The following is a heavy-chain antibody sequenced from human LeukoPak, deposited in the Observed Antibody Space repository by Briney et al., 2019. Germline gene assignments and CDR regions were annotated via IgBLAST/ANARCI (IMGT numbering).Heavy chain of an antibody. V-gene: IGHV3-7*01. J-gene: IGHJ4*02. CDR1: GSTFSTFW. CDR3: ARDPALGTGVINGY. Sequence: GGSLRLSCAASGSTFSTFWMSWVRQAPGKGLEWVANIKKDGSEKYYVDSVKGRFTISRDNAKNSLYLQMNSLTVEDTAVYYCARDPALGTGVINGYWGQGTLVTVSS. D-gene: IGHD3/OR15-3a*01. CDR2: IKKDGSEK.